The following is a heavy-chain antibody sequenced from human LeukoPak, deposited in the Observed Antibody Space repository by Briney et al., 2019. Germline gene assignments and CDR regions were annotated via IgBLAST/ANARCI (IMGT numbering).Heavy chain of an antibody. D-gene: IGHD3-3*01. CDR3: ARNQGSSSTYYDFWSGYSLGGGNWFDP. CDR1: GFIFSSYW. J-gene: IGHJ5*02. V-gene: IGHV3-7*03. Sequence: GGSLRLSCAASGFIFSSYWMSWVRQTPGKGLERVANIKDDGSEKYVVDLLKGRFTISRDNAKNSLFVQINGLRAEDTAVYYCARNQGSSSTYYDFWSGYSLGGGNWFDPWGQGTLVTVSS. CDR2: IKDDGSEK.